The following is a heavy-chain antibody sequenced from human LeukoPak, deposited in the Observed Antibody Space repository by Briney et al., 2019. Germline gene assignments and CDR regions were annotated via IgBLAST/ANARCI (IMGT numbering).Heavy chain of an antibody. CDR1: GFTFSSYA. V-gene: IGHV3-23*01. J-gene: IGHJ5*02. CDR3: AKDKGYCSSITCYAGGWFDP. Sequence: GGSLRPSCAASGFTFSSYALNWVRQAPGKGLEWVSAISSSGDSTYYLDSVKGRFTISRDNSKNTLNLQMNSLRAEDTAVYYCAKDKGYCSSITCYAGGWFDPWGQGTLVTVSS. CDR2: ISSSGDST. D-gene: IGHD2-2*01.